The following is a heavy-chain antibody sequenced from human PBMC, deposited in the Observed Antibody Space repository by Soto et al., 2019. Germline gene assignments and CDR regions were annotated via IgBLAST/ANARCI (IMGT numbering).Heavy chain of an antibody. Sequence: ASVKVSCKASGYTFTSYSMPWVRQAPGQGLEWMGIINPSSGRTSYAQNFQGRVTMTSDTSTSIVYMEMSILKAEDTAVYYCARDHNFGFILYAMDVWGQGTTVTVSS. D-gene: IGHD2-15*01. V-gene: IGHV1-46*01. CDR3: ARDHNFGFILYAMDV. CDR2: INPSSGRT. CDR1: GYTFTSYS. J-gene: IGHJ6*02.